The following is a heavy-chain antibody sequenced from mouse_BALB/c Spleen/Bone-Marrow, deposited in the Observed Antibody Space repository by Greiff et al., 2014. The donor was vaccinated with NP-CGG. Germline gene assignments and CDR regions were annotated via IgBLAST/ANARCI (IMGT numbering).Heavy chain of an antibody. CDR2: INPSSGYT. J-gene: IGHJ4*01. CDR1: GYTFTYYT. V-gene: IGHV1-4*02. D-gene: IGHD2-4*01. CDR3: VRENYDYDGDAMDY. Sequence: VKLMESAAELARPGASVKMFCETSGYTFTYYTMHWVKQRPGQGLEWIGYINPSSGYTDYNQKFKDKTTLTTDKSSSTAYLQLSSLTSEDSAVYYCVRENYDYDGDAMDYWGQGTSVTVSS.